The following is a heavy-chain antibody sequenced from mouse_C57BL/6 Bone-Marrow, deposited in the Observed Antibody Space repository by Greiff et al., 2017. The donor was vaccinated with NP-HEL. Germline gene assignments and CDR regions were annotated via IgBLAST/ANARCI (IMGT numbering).Heavy chain of an antibody. D-gene: IGHD2-4*01. V-gene: IGHV1-54*01. CDR3: ASRLDIYYEYDGDYYAMDY. CDR2: INPGSGGT. Sequence: QVQLKESGAELVRPGTSVKVSCKASGYAFTNYLIEWVKQRPGQGLEWIGVINPGSGGTNYNEKFKGKATLTADKSSSTAYMQLSSLTSEDSEVYFCASRLDIYYEYDGDYYAMDYWGQGTSVTVSS. J-gene: IGHJ4*01. CDR1: GYAFTNYL.